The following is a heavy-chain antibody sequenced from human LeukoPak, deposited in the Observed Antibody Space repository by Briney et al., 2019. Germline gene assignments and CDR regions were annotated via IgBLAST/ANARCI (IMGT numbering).Heavy chain of an antibody. CDR1: GFTFSSYG. CDR2: ISYDGSNK. D-gene: IGHD6-19*01. Sequence: GGSLRLSCAASGFTFSSYGMHWVRQAPGKGLEWVAVISYDGSNKYYADSVKGRFTISRDNSKNTLYLQMNSLRAEDTAVYYCAKDWYSSRCMDYWGQGTLVTVSS. CDR3: AKDWYSSRCMDY. J-gene: IGHJ4*02. V-gene: IGHV3-30*18.